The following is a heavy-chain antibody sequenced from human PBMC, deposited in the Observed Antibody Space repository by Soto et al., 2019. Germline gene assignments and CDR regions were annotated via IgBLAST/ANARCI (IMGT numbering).Heavy chain of an antibody. CDR1: GFTLSRYC. V-gene: IGHV3-30*18. D-gene: IGHD1-1*01. CDR2: ISYDGSNK. J-gene: IGHJ4*02. Sequence: GGGLRLSWAGSGFTLSRYCIHWFRQGPGKGLGRVAVISYDGSNKYYADSVKGRFTISRDNSKNTLYLQMNSLRAEDTAVYYCAKVNTTLDYWGQGNLVTVSS. CDR3: AKVNTTLDY.